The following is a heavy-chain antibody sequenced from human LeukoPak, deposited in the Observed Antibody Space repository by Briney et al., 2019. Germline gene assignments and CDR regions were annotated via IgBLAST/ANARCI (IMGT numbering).Heavy chain of an antibody. Sequence: ASVKVSRKASGGTFSSYAISWVRQAPGQGLEWMGGIIPIFGRTNYAQKFQGRVTITADKSTTSTVYMELSSLRSEDTAVYYCARLLWFGESGFDAFDMWGQGTMVTVSS. CDR3: ARLLWFGESGFDAFDM. V-gene: IGHV1-69*06. CDR2: IIPIFGRT. CDR1: GGTFSSYA. J-gene: IGHJ3*02. D-gene: IGHD3-10*01.